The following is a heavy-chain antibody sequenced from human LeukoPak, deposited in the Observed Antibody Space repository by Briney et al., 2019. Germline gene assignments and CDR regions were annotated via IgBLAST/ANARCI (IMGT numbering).Heavy chain of an antibody. CDR1: GFTFSSDW. J-gene: IGHJ4*02. CDR3: ARVNYGGNFDY. V-gene: IGHV3-74*01. D-gene: IGHD4-23*01. Sequence: GGSLRLSCAASGFTFSSDWMHWVRQAPGKGLVWVSRISGDGSTTTYADSVKGRFTISRDNAKNTLFLQMNSLRADDTAVYYCARVNYGGNFDYWGQGTLVTVSS. CDR2: ISGDGSTT.